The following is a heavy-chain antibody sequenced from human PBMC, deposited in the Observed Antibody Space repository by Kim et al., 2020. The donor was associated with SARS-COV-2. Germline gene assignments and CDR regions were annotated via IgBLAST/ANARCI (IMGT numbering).Heavy chain of an antibody. J-gene: IGHJ6*02. D-gene: IGHD5-12*01. V-gene: IGHV4-59*08. CDR3: ARSTRDGYNYGYYYYYGMDV. CDR2: IYYSGST. Sequence: SETLSLTCTVSGGSISSYYWSWIRQPPGKGLEWIGYIYYSGSTNYNPSLKSRVTISVDTSKNQFYLKLSSVTAADTAVYYCARSTRDGYNYGYYYYYGMDVWGQGTTVTVSS. CDR1: GGSISSYY.